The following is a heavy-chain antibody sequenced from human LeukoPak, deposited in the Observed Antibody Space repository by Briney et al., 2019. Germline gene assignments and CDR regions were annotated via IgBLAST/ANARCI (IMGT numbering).Heavy chain of an antibody. J-gene: IGHJ5*02. V-gene: IGHV3-43*02. CDR1: GFTFDDYA. Sequence: PGGSLRLSCAASGFTFDDYAMHWVRQAPGKGLEWVSLISGDGGSTYYADSVKGRFTISRDNSKNSPYLQMNSLRTGDTALYYCAKDIGNSDFWSGSAYNWFDPWGQGTLVTVSS. D-gene: IGHD3-3*01. CDR3: AKDIGNSDFWSGSAYNWFDP. CDR2: ISGDGGST.